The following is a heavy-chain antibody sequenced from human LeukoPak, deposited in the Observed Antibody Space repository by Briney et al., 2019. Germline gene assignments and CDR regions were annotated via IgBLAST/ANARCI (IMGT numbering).Heavy chain of an antibody. CDR1: GYTFTSYG. J-gene: IGHJ4*02. CDR3: ARDRYRYCSGGSCLSYLYYFDY. Sequence: ASVKVSCKASGYTFTSYGISWVRPAPGQGLEGMGWSSAYNGNTNYAQKLQGRVTMTTDTSTSTAYMELRSLRSDDTAVYYCARDRYRYCSGGSCLSYLYYFDYWGQGTLVTVSS. D-gene: IGHD2-15*01. V-gene: IGHV1-18*01. CDR2: SSAYNGNT.